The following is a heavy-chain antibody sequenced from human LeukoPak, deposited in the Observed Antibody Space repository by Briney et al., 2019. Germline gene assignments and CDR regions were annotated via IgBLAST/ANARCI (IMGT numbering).Heavy chain of an antibody. CDR2: ISSSTTTI. Sequence: LPGGSLRLSCAASGFTFSTYSMNRVRQAPGKGLEWVSSISSSTTTIYYADSVKGRFTISRDNAKNSLHLQMNSLRAEDTAVYYCAREAGTGERWYFDLWGRGTLVTVSS. V-gene: IGHV3-48*01. J-gene: IGHJ2*01. CDR1: GFTFSTYS. CDR3: AREAGTGERWYFDL. D-gene: IGHD7-27*01.